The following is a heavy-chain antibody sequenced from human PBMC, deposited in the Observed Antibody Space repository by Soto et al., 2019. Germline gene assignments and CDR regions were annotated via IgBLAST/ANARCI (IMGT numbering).Heavy chain of an antibody. CDR2: ISGSGGST. J-gene: IGHJ4*02. D-gene: IGHD2-15*01. CDR1: GFTFSSYA. CDR3: AKDWWHDIVVVVAATPIDY. Sequence: GGSLRLSCAASGFTFSSYAMSWGRQAPGKGLEWVSAISGSGGSTYYADSVKGRFTISRDNSKNTLYLQMNSLRAEDTAVYYCAKDWWHDIVVVVAATPIDYWGQGTLVTVSS. V-gene: IGHV3-23*01.